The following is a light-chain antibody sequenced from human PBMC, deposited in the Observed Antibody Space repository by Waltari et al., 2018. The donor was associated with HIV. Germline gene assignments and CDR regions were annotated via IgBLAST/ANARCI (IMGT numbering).Light chain of an antibody. CDR2: DNT. CDR3: QSYDSSLKVI. J-gene: IGLJ2*01. V-gene: IGLV1-40*01. CDR1: SSNIGAGYD. Sequence: QSVLTQPPSVPGAPGQRVTISCTGTSSNIGAGYDVHWYQQFPGSVPRLLIYDNTKRPSGFPDRVSGSKSGTSASLAISGLQAEDEADYYCQSYDSSLKVIFGGGTKVTVL.